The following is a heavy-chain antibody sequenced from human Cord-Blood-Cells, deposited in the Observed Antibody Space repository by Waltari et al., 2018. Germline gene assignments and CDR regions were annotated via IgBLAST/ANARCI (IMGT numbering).Heavy chain of an antibody. CDR2: IYYSGST. Sequence: QVQLQESGPGLVMPSQTMSLTCTVSVGSISSGGYYWSWIRQPPGKGLGWIGYIYYSGSTYYNPSLKSRVTISVDTSKNQFSLKLSSVTAADTAVYYCARASTFYSSSWSRYRLDAFDIWGQGTMVTVSS. J-gene: IGHJ3*02. CDR1: VGSISSGGYY. V-gene: IGHV4-31*03. D-gene: IGHD6-13*01. CDR3: ARASTFYSSSWSRYRLDAFDI.